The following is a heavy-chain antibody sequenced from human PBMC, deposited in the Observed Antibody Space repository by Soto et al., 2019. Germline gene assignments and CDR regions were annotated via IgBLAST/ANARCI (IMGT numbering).Heavy chain of an antibody. J-gene: IGHJ4*02. CDR1: GFSLSTDGVG. D-gene: IGHD6-13*01. V-gene: IGHV2-5*02. CDR3: AHGISSSWYTGLFDY. CDR2: IYWDDDK. Sequence: ESGPTLVNPTQTLTLTCTVSGFSLSTDGVGVGWIRQPPGKALEWLALIYWDDDKRYSPSLKSRLTITKDTSKNQVVLTMTNMDPVDTATYYCAHGISSSWYTGLFDYWGQGTLVTVSS.